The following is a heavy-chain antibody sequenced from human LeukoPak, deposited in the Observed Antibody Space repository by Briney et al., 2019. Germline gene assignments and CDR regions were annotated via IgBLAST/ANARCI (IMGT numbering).Heavy chain of an antibody. D-gene: IGHD3-10*01. CDR3: AKMVRGVIYGMDV. CDR2: ISGSGSRT. CDR1: GFTFSSYA. Sequence: GGSLRLSCAASGFTFSSYAMSWVRQAPGKGLEWVSTISGSGSRTYYADSVKGRFTISRDNSKNALYLQMNSLRAEDTAVYYCAKMVRGVIYGMDVWGQGTTVTVSS. J-gene: IGHJ6*02. V-gene: IGHV3-23*01.